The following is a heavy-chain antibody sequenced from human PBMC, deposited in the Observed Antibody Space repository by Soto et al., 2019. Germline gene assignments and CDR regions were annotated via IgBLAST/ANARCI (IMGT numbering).Heavy chain of an antibody. D-gene: IGHD3-3*01. CDR3: ERGVYDFGSGYYLGHFDY. V-gene: IGHV4-31*03. Sequence: PSETLSLTCTVSGGSISSGGYYWSWIRQHPGKGLEWIGYIYYIGSTYYNASLQSRVTISVDTSKNQFSLKLSSVTAAHTAVYYCERGVYDFGSGYYLGHFDYWGQGTLVTVSS. J-gene: IGHJ4*02. CDR1: GGSISSGGYY. CDR2: IYYIGST.